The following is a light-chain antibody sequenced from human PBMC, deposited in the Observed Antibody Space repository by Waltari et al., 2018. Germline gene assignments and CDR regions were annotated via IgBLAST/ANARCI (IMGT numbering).Light chain of an antibody. V-gene: IGLV2-14*03. J-gene: IGLJ2*01. CDR3: SAYTSSSTVI. CDR2: DVS. Sequence: QSALTQPASVSGSPGQSFTISCTGTSSDLDDYKYVSWYQQHSGKAPKLMIFDVSNWPSGVSYRFSGSKSGNTASLTISGLQAEDEADYYCSAYTSSSTVIFGGGTKLTVL. CDR1: SSDLDDYKY.